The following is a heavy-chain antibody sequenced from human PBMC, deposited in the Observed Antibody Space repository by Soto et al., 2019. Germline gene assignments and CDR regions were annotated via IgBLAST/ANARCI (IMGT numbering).Heavy chain of an antibody. CDR2: MNPNSGNT. Sequence: QVQLVQSGAEVKKPGASVKVSCKASGYSFTSYDINWVRQATGQGLEWMGWMNPNSGNTGYAQKFQGRVTITTNTSLSSAYVQLSSLRSDDTAVYYCARQSMGSSAEHVQHWGQGTLVTVSS. D-gene: IGHD6-6*01. CDR3: ARQSMGSSAEHVQH. J-gene: IGHJ1*01. V-gene: IGHV1-8*01. CDR1: GYSFTSYD.